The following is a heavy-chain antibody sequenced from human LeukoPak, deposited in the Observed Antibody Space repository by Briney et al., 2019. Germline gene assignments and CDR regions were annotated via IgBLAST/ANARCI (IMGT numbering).Heavy chain of an antibody. V-gene: IGHV1-8*03. D-gene: IGHD2-2*01. CDR2: MNPNSGNT. J-gene: IGHJ6*03. CDR1: GYTFTSYD. CDR3: ARGNGYCSSTSCYRRGNHYYYMDV. Sequence: GASVKVSCKASGYTFTSYDINWVRQATGQGLEWMGWMNPNSGNTGYAQKFQGRVTITRSTSISTAYMELSSLRSEDTAVYYCARGNGYCSSTSCYRRGNHYYYMDVWGKGTTVTVSS.